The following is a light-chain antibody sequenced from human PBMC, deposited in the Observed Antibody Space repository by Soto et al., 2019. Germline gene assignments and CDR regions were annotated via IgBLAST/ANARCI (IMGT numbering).Light chain of an antibody. CDR1: QSVSSN. CDR3: QHYNNWPRT. V-gene: IGKV3-15*01. Sequence: EIVMTQSPATLSVSPGVRATLSCRASQSVSSNLAWYQQKPGQAPRLLIYGASTRATGIPARFSGSGSGTEFTLTICSLQSEDFAVYYCQHYNNWPRTFGQGTKVEIK. CDR2: GAS. J-gene: IGKJ1*01.